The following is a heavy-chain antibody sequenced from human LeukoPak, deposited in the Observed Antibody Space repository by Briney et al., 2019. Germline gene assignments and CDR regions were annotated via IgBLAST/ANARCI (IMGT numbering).Heavy chain of an antibody. J-gene: IGHJ4*02. CDR2: IKDDGSEK. CDR1: GFTFSSYW. Sequence: PGWSLRLSCAVSGFTFSSYWMTWVRQAPGKGLEWVANIKDDGSEKYYVDSVKGRFTISRDNAKDSVYLQMNSLRAEDTAVYYCARDGYGDYVFDYWGQGTLVTVSS. CDR3: ARDGYGDYVFDY. D-gene: IGHD4-17*01. V-gene: IGHV3-7*01.